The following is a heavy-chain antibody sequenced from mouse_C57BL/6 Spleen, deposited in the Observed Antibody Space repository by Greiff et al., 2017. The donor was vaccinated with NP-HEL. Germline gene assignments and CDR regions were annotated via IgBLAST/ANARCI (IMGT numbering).Heavy chain of an antibody. J-gene: IGHJ1*03. CDR3: ARGTVVATPFDV. CDR1: GYTFTSYW. CDR2: INPSNGGT. V-gene: IGHV1-53*01. D-gene: IGHD1-1*01. Sequence: VQLQQPGTELVKPGASVKLSCKASGYTFTSYWMHWVKQRPGQGLGWIGNINPSNGGTNYNEKFKSKATLTVDKSSSTAYMQLSSLTSEDSAVYYCARGTVVATPFDVWGTGTTVTVSS.